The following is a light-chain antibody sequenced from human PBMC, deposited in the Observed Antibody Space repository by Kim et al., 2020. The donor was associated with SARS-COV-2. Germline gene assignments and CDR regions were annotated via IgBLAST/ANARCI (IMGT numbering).Light chain of an antibody. CDR3: QQYNSYPA. CDR1: QSINSW. Sequence: DIQMTQSPSTLSASVGDRVTITCRASQSINSWLAWYQQKPGKAPELLIYDASSLERGVPSRFSGSGSGTEFTLTISSLQPDDFATYYCQQYNSYPAFGQGTKVDIK. V-gene: IGKV1-5*01. CDR2: DAS. J-gene: IGKJ1*01.